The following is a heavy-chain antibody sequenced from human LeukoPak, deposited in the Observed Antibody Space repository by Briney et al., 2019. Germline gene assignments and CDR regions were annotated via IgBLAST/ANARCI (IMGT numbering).Heavy chain of an antibody. CDR3: GRDRNYEEPFDY. V-gene: IGHV3-74*01. D-gene: IGHD4-11*01. J-gene: IGHJ4*02. Sequence: PGGSLRLSCAAPGFTFSSYWMHWVRQAPGKGLVWVSRITSDGSSTSYADSVKGRFTISRDNAKNTVYLQMNSLRAEDTAVYYCGRDRNYEEPFDYWGQGALVTVSS. CDR1: GFTFSSYW. CDR2: ITSDGSST.